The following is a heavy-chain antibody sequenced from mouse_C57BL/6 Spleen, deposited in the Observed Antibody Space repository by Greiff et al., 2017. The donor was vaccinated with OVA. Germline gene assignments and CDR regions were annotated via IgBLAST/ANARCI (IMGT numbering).Heavy chain of an antibody. Sequence: QVQLQQSGAELVRPGTSVKVSCKASGYAFTNYLIEWVKQRPGQGLEWIGVINPGSGGTNYNEKLKGKATLNADKYSSTAYMQLSSLTSEDSAVYFCARGYGNYFDYWGQGTTLTVSS. V-gene: IGHV1-54*01. D-gene: IGHD2-1*01. J-gene: IGHJ2*01. CDR2: INPGSGGT. CDR1: GYAFTNYL. CDR3: ARGYGNYFDY.